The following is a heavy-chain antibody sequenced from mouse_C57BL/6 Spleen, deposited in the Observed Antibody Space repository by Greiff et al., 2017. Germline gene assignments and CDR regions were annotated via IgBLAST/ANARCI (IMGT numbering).Heavy chain of an antibody. CDR2: INYDGSST. D-gene: IGHD2-4*01. CDR1: GFTFSDYY. CDR3: AREGGLRRGEYAMDY. Sequence: EVQLVESEGGLVQPGSSMKLSCTASGFTFSDYYMAWVSQVPEKGLEWVANINYDGSSTYYLDTLKSRFIISRDNAKNILYLQMSSLTSEDTATYYCAREGGLRRGEYAMDYWGQGTSVTVSS. V-gene: IGHV5-16*01. J-gene: IGHJ4*01.